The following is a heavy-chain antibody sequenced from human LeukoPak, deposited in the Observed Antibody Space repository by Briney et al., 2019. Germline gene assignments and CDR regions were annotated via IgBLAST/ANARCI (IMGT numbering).Heavy chain of an antibody. CDR3: ARGEVIGGLSWRPLYY. Sequence: SETLSLTCTVSGGSISSYYWSWIRQPPGKGLEWIGYIYYSGSTNYNPSLKSRVTISVDTSKNQFSLKLSSVTAADTAVYYCARGEVIGGLSWRPLYYWGQGTLVTVSS. V-gene: IGHV4-59*01. J-gene: IGHJ4*02. D-gene: IGHD3-16*01. CDR1: GGSISSYY. CDR2: IYYSGST.